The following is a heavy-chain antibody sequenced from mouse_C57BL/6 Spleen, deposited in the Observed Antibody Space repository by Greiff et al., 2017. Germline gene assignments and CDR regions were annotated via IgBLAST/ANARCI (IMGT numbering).Heavy chain of an antibody. CDR3: ARGEYYGSSGRYCDV. V-gene: IGHV1-9*01. CDR2: ILPGSGST. D-gene: IGHD1-1*01. Sequence: VQLQQSGAELMKPGASVKLSCKATGYTFTGYWIEWVQQRPGNGLEWVGEILPGSGSTNYNEKFKGKATFTADTSYNTAYMQLSSLTTEDSAIYYCARGEYYGSSGRYCDVWGTGTTVTVSS. CDR1: GYTFTGYW. J-gene: IGHJ1*03.